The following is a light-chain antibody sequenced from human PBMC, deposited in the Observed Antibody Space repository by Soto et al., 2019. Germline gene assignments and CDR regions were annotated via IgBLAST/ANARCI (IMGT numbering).Light chain of an antibody. CDR2: DVS. V-gene: IGLV2-14*01. Sequence: QSALTQPASVSGSPGQSITISCTGTSSDVGGYNYVSWYQQHPGKAPKLMIYDVSNRHSGVSNRFSGSKSGNTASLTISGLQAEDEADYYCSSSTSSSTLVVFGGGTKLTVL. CDR1: SSDVGGYNY. CDR3: SSSTSSSTLVV. J-gene: IGLJ2*01.